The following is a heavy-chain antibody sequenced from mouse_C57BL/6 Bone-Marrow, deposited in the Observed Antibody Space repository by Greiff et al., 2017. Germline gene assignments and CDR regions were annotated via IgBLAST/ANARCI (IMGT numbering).Heavy chain of an antibody. J-gene: IGHJ2*01. D-gene: IGHD3-3*01. V-gene: IGHV5-6*02. CDR1: GFTFSRYG. Sequence: EVKLMESGGDLVKPGGSLKLSCAASGFTFSRYGMSWVRQTPDKRLEWVATISSGGSYTYYPDSVKGRFTISRDNAKNTLYLQMSSLKSEDTAMYYCARGDNGTTYLDYWGQGTTLTVSS. CDR2: ISSGGSYT. CDR3: ARGDNGTTYLDY.